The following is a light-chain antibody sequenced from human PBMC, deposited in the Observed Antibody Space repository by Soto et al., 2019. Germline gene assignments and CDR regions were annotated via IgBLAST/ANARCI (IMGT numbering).Light chain of an antibody. CDR1: SSDVGGYDY. CDR3: CSFTSITGVVV. Sequence: QSALTQPASVSGSPGQSITISCTGSSSDVGGYDYVSWYQQHPGKAPKLMISDVSNRPSGVSNRFSGSKSGNTASLTISGLQAEDEADYYCCSFTSITGVVVFGGGTKLTVL. V-gene: IGLV2-14*03. CDR2: DVS. J-gene: IGLJ2*01.